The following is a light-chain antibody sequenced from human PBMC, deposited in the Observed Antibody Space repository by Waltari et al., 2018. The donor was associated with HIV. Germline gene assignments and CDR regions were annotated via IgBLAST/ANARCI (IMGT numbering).Light chain of an antibody. J-gene: IGLJ2*01. Sequence: SSELTQPPSVSVSPGQTATITCSGGKLGDKDTCWYQQRPGQSPVLVIYQDNKRPSGIPERCSGSKSGNRATLTRRGTQAMDESDYYSRACHSSNVISGGGTKLTGL. V-gene: IGLV3-1*01. CDR3: RACHSSNVI. CDR1: KLGDKD. CDR2: QDN.